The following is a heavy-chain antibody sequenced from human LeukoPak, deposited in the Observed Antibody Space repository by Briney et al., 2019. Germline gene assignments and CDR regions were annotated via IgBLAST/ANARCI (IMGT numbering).Heavy chain of an antibody. CDR1: GGSFSGYY. J-gene: IGHJ4*02. D-gene: IGHD6-13*01. CDR3: ARHARRFSAAAGLAFDY. CDR2: INHSGST. V-gene: IGHV4-34*01. Sequence: SETLSLTCAVYGGSFSGYYWSWIRQPPGKGLEWIGEINHSGSTNYNPSLKSRVTISVDTSKNQFSLKLSSVTAADTVVYYCARHARRFSAAAGLAFDYWGQGTLVTVSS.